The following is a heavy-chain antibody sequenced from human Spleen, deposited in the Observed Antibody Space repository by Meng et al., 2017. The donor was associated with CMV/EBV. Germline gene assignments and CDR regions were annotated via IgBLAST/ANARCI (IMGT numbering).Heavy chain of an antibody. D-gene: IGHD3-16*01. CDR3: ATDRRLSLSLGY. V-gene: IGHV1-24*01. Sequence: HVQVVQSGGGVKKPGASVKVSCKVSGYTLTELSMHWVRQAPGKGLEWMGGFDPEDGETIYAQKFQGRVTMTEDTSTDTAYMELSSLRSEDTAVYYCATDRRLSLSLGYWGQGTLVTVSS. J-gene: IGHJ4*02. CDR2: FDPEDGET. CDR1: GYTLTELS.